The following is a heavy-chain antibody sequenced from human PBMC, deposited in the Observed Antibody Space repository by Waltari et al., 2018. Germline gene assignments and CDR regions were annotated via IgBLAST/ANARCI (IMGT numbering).Heavy chain of an antibody. D-gene: IGHD3-3*01. CDR1: GFTFSSYG. CDR3: AKTLLTFGSPYYYYGMDV. CDR2: IWYDGSNK. J-gene: IGHJ6*02. Sequence: QVQLVESGGGVVQPGRSLRLSCAASGFTFSSYGMPWVRPAPGKGLEWVAVIWYDGSNKYYADSVKGRFTISRDNSKNTLYLQMNSLRAEDTAMYYCAKTLLTFGSPYYYYGMDVWGQGTTVTVSS. V-gene: IGHV3-30*18.